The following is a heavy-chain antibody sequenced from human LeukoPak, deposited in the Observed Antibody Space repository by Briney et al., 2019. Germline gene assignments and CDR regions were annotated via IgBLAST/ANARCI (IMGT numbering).Heavy chain of an antibody. Sequence: SETLSLTCTVSGGSISSGSYYWSWIRQPPGKGLEWIGYIYYSGSTNYNPSLKSRVTISVDTSKNQFSLKLSSVTAADTAVYYCARDGYDFWSGYYHGWLYWGQGTLVTVSS. V-gene: IGHV4-61*01. CDR2: IYYSGST. J-gene: IGHJ4*02. CDR3: ARDGYDFWSGYYHGWLY. D-gene: IGHD3-3*01. CDR1: GGSISSGSYY.